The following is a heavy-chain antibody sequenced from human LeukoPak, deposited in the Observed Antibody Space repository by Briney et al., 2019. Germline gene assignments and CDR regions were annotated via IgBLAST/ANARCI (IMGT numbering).Heavy chain of an antibody. Sequence: ASVKVSCKASGYTFNNYYMNWVRQAPGQGLEWMGIINPSDGSTSYAQKFQGRVTMTRDTSTSTVYMELSSLRSEDTAVYYCARTYNWNDGYFDSWGQGTLVTVSS. CDR2: INPSDGST. CDR3: ARTYNWNDGYFDS. D-gene: IGHD1-20*01. V-gene: IGHV1-46*02. CDR1: GYTFNNYY. J-gene: IGHJ4*02.